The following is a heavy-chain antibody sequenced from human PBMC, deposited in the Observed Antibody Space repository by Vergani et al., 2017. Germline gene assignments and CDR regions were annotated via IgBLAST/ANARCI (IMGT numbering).Heavy chain of an antibody. CDR3: ARDRLMDV. V-gene: IGHV3-49*03. CDR2: IRSKAYGGTT. CDR1: GFTFGDYA. Sequence: EVQLVESGGGLVQPGRSLRLSCTASGFTFGDYAMSWFRQAPGKGLEWVGFIRSKAYGGTTEYAASVKGRFTISRDNAKNSLYLQLNSLRAEDTAVYYCARDRLMDVWGKGTTVTVSS. J-gene: IGHJ6*04.